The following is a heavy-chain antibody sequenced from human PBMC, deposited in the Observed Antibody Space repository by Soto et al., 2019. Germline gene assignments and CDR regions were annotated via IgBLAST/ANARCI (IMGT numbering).Heavy chain of an antibody. Sequence: SETLSLTCTVSGGSISGFYWSWIRQPPGKGLEWIGYIYYSGSTNYNPSLESRVTISVDTSKNQFSLKLSSVTAADTAVYYCARVWGGAFDIWGQGTMVTVSS. D-gene: IGHD3-10*01. J-gene: IGHJ3*02. CDR2: IYYSGST. CDR3: ARVWGGAFDI. V-gene: IGHV4-59*01. CDR1: GGSISGFY.